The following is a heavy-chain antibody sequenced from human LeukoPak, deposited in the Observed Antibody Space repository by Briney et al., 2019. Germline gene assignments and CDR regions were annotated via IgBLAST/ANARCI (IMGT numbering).Heavy chain of an antibody. J-gene: IGHJ3*02. V-gene: IGHV1-46*01. D-gene: IGHD3-22*01. CDR3: ARGRHSYESSDYYYEGDAFDI. CDR2: INPSGDST. CDR1: GYTFTSYY. Sequence: PRASVKVSCKASGYTFTSYYMHWVRQAPGQGLEWMGIINPSGDSTSSAQTFQGRVTMTRDMSTSTVYMALSSLRTEDTAVYYCARGRHSYESSDYYYEGDAFDIWGQGTMVTVSS.